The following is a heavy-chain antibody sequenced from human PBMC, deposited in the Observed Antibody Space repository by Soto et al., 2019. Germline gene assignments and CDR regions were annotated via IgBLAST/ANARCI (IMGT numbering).Heavy chain of an antibody. D-gene: IGHD5-18*01. Sequence: SVKVSCKASGGTFSSYAISWVRQAPGQGLEWMGGIIPIFGTANYAQKFQGRVTITADESTSTAYMDLSSLRSEDTAVYYCARHGYSYGYLFEYWGQGTLFTVSS. J-gene: IGHJ4*02. V-gene: IGHV1-69*13. CDR1: GGTFSSYA. CDR2: IIPIFGTA. CDR3: ARHGYSYGYLFEY.